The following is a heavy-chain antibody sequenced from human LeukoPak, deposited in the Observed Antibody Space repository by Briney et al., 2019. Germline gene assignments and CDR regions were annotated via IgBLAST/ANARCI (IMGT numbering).Heavy chain of an antibody. J-gene: IGHJ6*02. Sequence: SAKVSCKAPGGTFSIYANSRGRQAPGQGLEWMGRIIPILGIANYAQKFQGRVTITADKSTSTAYMELSSLRSEDTAVYYCASPNTHYYYYGMDVWGQGTTVTVSS. V-gene: IGHV1-69*04. CDR1: GGTFSIYA. CDR2: IIPILGIA. CDR3: ASPNTHYYYYGMDV.